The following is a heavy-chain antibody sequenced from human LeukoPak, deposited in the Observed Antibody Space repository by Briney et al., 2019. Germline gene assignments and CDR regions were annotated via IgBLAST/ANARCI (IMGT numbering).Heavy chain of an antibody. CDR1: GYSISSGYY. J-gene: IGHJ6*03. CDR3: ARCRGSENYYYMDV. D-gene: IGHD1-14*01. Sequence: TSETLSLTCAVSGYSISSGYYWGWIRPPPGKGLEWIGNIYHSGSTYYNPSLKSRVTISVDTSKNQFSLELNSVTAADTAVYYCARCRGSENYYYMDVWGKGTTVTVSS. CDR2: IYHSGST. V-gene: IGHV4-38-2*01.